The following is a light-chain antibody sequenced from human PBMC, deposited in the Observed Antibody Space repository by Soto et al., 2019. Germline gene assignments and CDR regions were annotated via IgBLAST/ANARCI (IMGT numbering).Light chain of an antibody. CDR1: QTININ. CDR2: GAS. V-gene: IGKV3D-15*01. J-gene: IGKJ4*01. Sequence: EIVMTQSPLTLSVSPGERATLSCRASQTININLAWYQQRPGQAPRVLIYGASSRASGIPDRFSGSGSGTGFTLTINRLEPDDFAFYYCQQYKDWPPLTFGGGTRVEIK. CDR3: QQYKDWPPLT.